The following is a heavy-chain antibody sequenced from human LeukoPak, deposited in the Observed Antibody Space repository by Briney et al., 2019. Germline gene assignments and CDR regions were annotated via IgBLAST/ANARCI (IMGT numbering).Heavy chain of an antibody. J-gene: IGHJ4*02. Sequence: ASVKVSCKASGYTFSGYYMHWVRQAPGQGLEWMGWINPNSGGTNYAQKFQGRVTMTRDTSISTAYMELSRLRSDDTAVYYCATMVRGDTNGPNLGYWGQGTLVTVSS. CDR3: ATMVRGDTNGPNLGY. CDR2: INPNSGGT. D-gene: IGHD3-10*01. CDR1: GYTFSGYY. V-gene: IGHV1-2*02.